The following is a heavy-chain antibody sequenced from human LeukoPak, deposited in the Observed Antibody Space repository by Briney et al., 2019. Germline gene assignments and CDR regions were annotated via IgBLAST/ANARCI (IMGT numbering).Heavy chain of an antibody. J-gene: IGHJ4*02. CDR2: ISSSSSYI. CDR3: ARDLWFGESIH. D-gene: IGHD3-10*01. CDR1: GFTFSSYS. V-gene: IGHV3-21*01. Sequence: GGSLRLSCAASGFTFSSYSMNWVRQAPGKGLEWVSSISSSSSYIYYADSVKGRFTISRDNAKNSLYLQMNSLRAEDTAVYYCARDLWFGESIHWGQGTLVTVSS.